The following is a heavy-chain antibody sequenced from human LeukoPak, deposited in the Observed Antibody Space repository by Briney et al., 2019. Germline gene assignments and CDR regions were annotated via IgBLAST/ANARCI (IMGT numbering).Heavy chain of an antibody. J-gene: IGHJ3*02. CDR3: ARLIVGATSSDAFDI. CDR2: INPSGGST. Sequence: EASVKVSCKASGYTFTSYYMHWVRQAPGQGLEWMGIINPSGGSTSYAQKFQGRVTMTRDTSTSTAYMELSSLRSEDTAVYYCARLIVGATSSDAFDIWGQGTMVTVSS. D-gene: IGHD1-26*01. V-gene: IGHV1-46*01. CDR1: GYTFTSYY.